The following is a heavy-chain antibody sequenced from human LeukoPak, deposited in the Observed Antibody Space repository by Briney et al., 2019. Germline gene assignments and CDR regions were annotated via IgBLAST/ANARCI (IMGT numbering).Heavy chain of an antibody. CDR3: ARYREVGATVDY. D-gene: IGHD1-26*01. Sequence: SETLSLTCTVSGGSISSYYWSWIRQPAGKGLEWIGRIYTSGSTKYNPSLKSRITMSVDTSKNQFSLKLSSVTAADTAVYYCARYREVGATVDYWGQGTLVIVSS. CDR2: IYTSGST. J-gene: IGHJ4*02. V-gene: IGHV4-4*07. CDR1: GGSISSYY.